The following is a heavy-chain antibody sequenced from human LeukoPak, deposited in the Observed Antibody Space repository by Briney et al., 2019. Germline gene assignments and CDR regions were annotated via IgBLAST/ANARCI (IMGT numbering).Heavy chain of an antibody. CDR2: INTNTGNP. CDR3: ARDRTLFDY. CDR1: GYSENFYG. J-gene: IGHJ4*02. D-gene: IGHD1-14*01. Sequence: ASVKVSCKTSGYSENFYGITWVRQVAGQGLEWMGWINTNTGNPTYAQGFTGRFVFSLDTSVSTAYLQISSLKTEDTAVYYCARDRTLFDYWGQGTLVTVSS. V-gene: IGHV7-4-1*02.